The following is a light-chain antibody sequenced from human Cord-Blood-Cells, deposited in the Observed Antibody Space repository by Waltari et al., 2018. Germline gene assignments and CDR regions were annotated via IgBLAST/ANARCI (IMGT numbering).Light chain of an antibody. V-gene: IGKV4-1*01. CDR1: QSVLYSANNKNH. Sequence: DIVMTQSPDSLAVSLGQRAPIKCKSSQSVLYSANNKNHLAWYQQKPGQPPKLLIYWASTRESGVPDRFRGSGSGTDFTLTISSLQAEDVAVYYCQQYYSTPTWTFGQGTKVEIK. CDR3: QQYYSTPTWT. CDR2: WAS. J-gene: IGKJ1*01.